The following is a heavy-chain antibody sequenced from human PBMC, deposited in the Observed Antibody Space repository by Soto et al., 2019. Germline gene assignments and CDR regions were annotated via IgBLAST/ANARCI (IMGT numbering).Heavy chain of an antibody. J-gene: IGHJ6*02. D-gene: IGHD3-3*01. V-gene: IGHV1-24*01. CDR3: AKDRVGCDFWSGPLIRSCMAV. CDR1: GYTLTELS. Sequence: QVQLVQSGAEVKKPGASVKVSCKVSGYTLTELSMHWVRQAPGKGLAGMGGFDPEDGETIYTQKFQGRASMTEDTSTDPADMELRSLRSEDTAVYSCAKDRVGCDFWSGPLIRSCMAVWGQGTMVTVSS. CDR2: FDPEDGET.